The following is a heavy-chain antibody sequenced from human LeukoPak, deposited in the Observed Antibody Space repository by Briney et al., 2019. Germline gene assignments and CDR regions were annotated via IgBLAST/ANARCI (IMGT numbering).Heavy chain of an antibody. D-gene: IGHD1-26*01. CDR3: ASSGSYRFDY. CDR1: GFTFSSYA. J-gene: IGHJ4*02. Sequence: GGSLRLSCAASGFTFSSYAMSWVRQAPGKGLEWVSAISGSGGSTYYADSVKGRFTISRDNAKNSLYLQMNSLRDEDTAVYCASSGSYRFDYWGQGTLVTVSS. V-gene: IGHV3-23*01. CDR2: ISGSGGST.